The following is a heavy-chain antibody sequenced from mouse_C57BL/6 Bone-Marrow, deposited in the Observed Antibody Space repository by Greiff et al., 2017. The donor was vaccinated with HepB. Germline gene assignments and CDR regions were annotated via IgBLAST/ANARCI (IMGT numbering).Heavy chain of an antibody. V-gene: IGHV1-74*01. CDR2: IHPYDSDT. CDR1: GYTFTSYW. D-gene: IGHD2-4*01. Sequence: VQLQQPGAELVKPGASVKVSCKASGYTFTSYWMHWVKQRPGQGLEWIGRIHPYDSDTNYNQKFKGKATLTVDKASSTAYMQLSSLTSDDSAVYYCAIGITTGYYAMDYWGQGTSVTVSS. CDR3: AIGITTGYYAMDY. J-gene: IGHJ4*01.